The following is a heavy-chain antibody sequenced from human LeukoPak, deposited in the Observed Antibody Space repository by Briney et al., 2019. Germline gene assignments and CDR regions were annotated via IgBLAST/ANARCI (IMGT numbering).Heavy chain of an antibody. V-gene: IGHV3-23*01. D-gene: IGHD6-13*01. Sequence: PGGSLRLSCAASGFTFSSYAMSWVRQAPGKGLEWVSAISGSCGRTYYADSVKGRFTISRDNSKNKLYLPMNSLRTEDTAVYHCAKTFRSWYRGAFDYWGQGTLVTVSS. CDR2: ISGSCGRT. CDR3: AKTFRSWYRGAFDY. J-gene: IGHJ4*02. CDR1: GFTFSSYA.